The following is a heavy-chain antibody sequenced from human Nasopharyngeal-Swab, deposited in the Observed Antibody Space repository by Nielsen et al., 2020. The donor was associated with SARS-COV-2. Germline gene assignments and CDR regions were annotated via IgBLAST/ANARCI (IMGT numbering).Heavy chain of an antibody. Sequence: SETLSLTCTVSGGSISSGDYYWVWIRQPPGKGLEWIGSFHYSGTTYYNPSLKSRVATSMDTSKNQFSLKLSSVTAADTAVYYCARSYMVTTLNWFGPWGQGTLVTVSS. CDR2: FHYSGTT. V-gene: IGHV4-39*07. J-gene: IGHJ5*02. CDR3: ARSYMVTTLNWFGP. D-gene: IGHD2-21*02. CDR1: GGSISSGDYY.